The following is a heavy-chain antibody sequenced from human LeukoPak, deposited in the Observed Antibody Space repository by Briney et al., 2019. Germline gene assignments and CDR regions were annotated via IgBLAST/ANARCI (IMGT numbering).Heavy chain of an antibody. V-gene: IGHV3-23*01. J-gene: IGHJ3*02. CDR2: ISGSGGYT. D-gene: IGHD6-19*01. CDR3: AKIGWDDAFDI. CDR1: KFTFSTFS. Sequence: GGSLRLSCAASKFTFSTFSMSWVRQAPGKGLEWVSSISGSGGYTYYADSVKGRFTISRDNSKNTLYLQMNSLRAEDTALYYCAKIGWDDAFDIWGQGTMVTVSS.